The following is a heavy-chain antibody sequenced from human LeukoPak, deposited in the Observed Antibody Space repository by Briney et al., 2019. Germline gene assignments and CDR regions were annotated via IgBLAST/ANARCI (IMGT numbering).Heavy chain of an antibody. D-gene: IGHD1-1*01. CDR1: GFTFSDYT. CDR2: ISSDSSYI. CDR3: ASGTVSGRDGLFGAFDI. J-gene: IGHJ3*02. Sequence: GGSLRLSCAASGFTFSDYTMTWVRQAPGKGLEWVASISSDSSYIDYADSVKGRFTISRDNAKDSLYLQMNSLRAEDTALYYCASGTVSGRDGLFGAFDIWGQGTMVTVSS. V-gene: IGHV3-21*01.